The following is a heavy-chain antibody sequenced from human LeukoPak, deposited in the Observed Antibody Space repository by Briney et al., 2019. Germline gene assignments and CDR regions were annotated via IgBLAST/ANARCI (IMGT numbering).Heavy chain of an antibody. J-gene: IGHJ4*02. D-gene: IGHD6-25*01. CDR3: ATSRWPTSGFSNY. CDR1: GYTFTDYY. CDR2: VDPEDGET. Sequence: GASVKVSCKASGYTFTDYYMHWVQQARGKGLEWMGRVDPEDGETIYAEKFQGRVTITADTSTDTAYMELSSLRSEGTAVYYCATSRWPTSGFSNYWGQGTLVTVSS. V-gene: IGHV1-69-2*01.